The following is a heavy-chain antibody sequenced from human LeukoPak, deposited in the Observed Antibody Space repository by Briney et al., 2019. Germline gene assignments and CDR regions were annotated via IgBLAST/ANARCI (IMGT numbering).Heavy chain of an antibody. CDR1: GFTFSDYY. V-gene: IGHV3-11*05. D-gene: IGHD1-26*01. J-gene: IGHJ4*02. CDR3: ARDLIVAATAGCFDL. CDR2: ISSSSSYT. Sequence: GGSLRLSCAASGFTFSDYYMSWIRQAPGKGLEWVSYISSSSSYTNYADSVKGRFTISRDNARKSLFLQMNSLRAEDTALYYCARDLIVAATAGCFDLWGQGTVVTVSS.